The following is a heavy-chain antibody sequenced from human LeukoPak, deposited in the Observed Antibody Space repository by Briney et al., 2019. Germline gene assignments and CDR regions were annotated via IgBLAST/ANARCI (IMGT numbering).Heavy chain of an antibody. J-gene: IGHJ4*02. CDR2: IIPIFGTA. D-gene: IGHD2-2*01. CDR1: GGTFSSYA. CDR3: ASDIVVVPAAPALG. V-gene: IGHV1-69*13. Sequence: SVKVSCTASGGTFSSYAISWVRQAPGQGLEWMGGIIPIFGTANYAQKFQGRVTITADESTSTAYMELSSLRSEDTAVYYCASDIVVVPAAPALGWGQGTLVTVSS.